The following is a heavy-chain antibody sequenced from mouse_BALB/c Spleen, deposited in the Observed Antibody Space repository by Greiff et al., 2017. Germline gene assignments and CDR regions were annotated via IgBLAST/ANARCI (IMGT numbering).Heavy chain of an antibody. D-gene: IGHD2-14*01. CDR2: IWAGGST. CDR1: GFSLTSYG. J-gene: IGHJ3*01. Sequence: QVQLQQSGPGLVAPSQSLSITCTVSGFSLTSYGVHWVRQPPGKGLEWLGVIWAGGSTNYNSALMSRLSISKDNSKSQVFLKMNSLQTDDTAMYYCAREVRRRSPAYWGQGTLVTVSA. CDR3: AREVRRRSPAY. V-gene: IGHV2-9*02.